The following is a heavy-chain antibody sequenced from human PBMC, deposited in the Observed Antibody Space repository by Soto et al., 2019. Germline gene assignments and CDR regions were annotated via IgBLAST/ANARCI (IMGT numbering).Heavy chain of an antibody. CDR3: ARINTAMATGAFDI. D-gene: IGHD5-18*01. V-gene: IGHV3-53*01. CDR2: IYSGGST. J-gene: IGHJ3*02. CDR1: GVTVKIND. Sequence: RLACAASGVTVKINDVGGVRQAPGKGLEWVSAIYSGGSTYYADSVKGRFTIPRDNSKNTLYLQMNSLRAEDTAVYYCARINTAMATGAFDIWGQGTMVTVSS.